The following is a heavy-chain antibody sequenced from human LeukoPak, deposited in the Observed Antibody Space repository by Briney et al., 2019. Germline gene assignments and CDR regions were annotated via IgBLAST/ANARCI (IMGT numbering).Heavy chain of an antibody. CDR2: ISSSSSTI. Sequence: GGSLRLSCAASGFTFSMFSMNWVRQAPGKGLEWISYISSSSSTIHYADSVKGRFTISRDNAKKSLYLQMSSLRAEDTALYFCVRDYYCGGDCYRLHDLWGQGTLVAVSS. CDR1: GFTFSMFS. CDR3: VRDYYCGGDCYRLHDL. J-gene: IGHJ4*02. V-gene: IGHV3-48*01. D-gene: IGHD2-21*02.